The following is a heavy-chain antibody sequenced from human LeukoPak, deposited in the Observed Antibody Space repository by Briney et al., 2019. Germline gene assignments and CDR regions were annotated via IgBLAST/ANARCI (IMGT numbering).Heavy chain of an antibody. Sequence: SETLSLTCTVSGGSISSYYWSWIRQPPGKGLEWIGYIYYSGSTNYNPSLKSRVTISVDTSKNQFSLKLSSVTAADTAVYYCARSVAGSRIFDYWGQGTLVTVSS. CDR1: GGSISSYY. CDR3: ARSVAGSRIFDY. V-gene: IGHV4-59*01. CDR2: IYYSGST. J-gene: IGHJ4*02. D-gene: IGHD6-19*01.